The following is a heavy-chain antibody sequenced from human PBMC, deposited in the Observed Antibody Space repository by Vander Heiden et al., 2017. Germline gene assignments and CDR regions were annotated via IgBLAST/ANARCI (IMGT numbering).Heavy chain of an antibody. CDR2: IDTNSGNK. CDR3: ARGRQWEPRGGDDY. Sequence: QVQLVQSGAELKKPGASVQVSCKASGYTFPSYDSKKGREATGQGLEWMGWIDTNSGNKGYAQKFKGRVTMTRNTSISTAYMELSGLRSEDTAVYYCARGRQWEPRGGDDYWGQGTLVTVSS. CDR1: GYTFPSYD. J-gene: IGHJ4*02. D-gene: IGHD1-26*01. V-gene: IGHV1-8*01.